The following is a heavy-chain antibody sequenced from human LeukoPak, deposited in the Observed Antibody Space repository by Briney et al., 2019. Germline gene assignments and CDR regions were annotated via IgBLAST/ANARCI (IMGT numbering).Heavy chain of an antibody. J-gene: IGHJ4*02. CDR1: GYSISSGYY. CDR2: IYHSGST. D-gene: IGHD4-23*01. Sequence: SETLSLTCTVSGYSISSGYYWGWIRQPPGKGLEWIGSIYHSGSTYYNPSLKSRVTISVDTSKNQFSLKLSSVTAADTAVYYCAREDYGGNYDFDYWGQGTLVTASS. CDR3: AREDYGGNYDFDY. V-gene: IGHV4-38-2*02.